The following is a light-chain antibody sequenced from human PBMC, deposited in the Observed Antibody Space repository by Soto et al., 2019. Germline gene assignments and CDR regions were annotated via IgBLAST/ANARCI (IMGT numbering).Light chain of an antibody. CDR3: SSYTSSSIYV. V-gene: IGLV2-14*02. Sequence: QSALTQPASVSGSPGQSITISCTGTSDVVGNYNLVSWYQQHPGKAPKLIIYEGNKRPSGVSNRFSGSKSGNTASLTISGLQAEDEADYYCSSYTSSSIYVFGTGTKVTVL. CDR2: EGN. CDR1: SDVVGNYNL. J-gene: IGLJ1*01.